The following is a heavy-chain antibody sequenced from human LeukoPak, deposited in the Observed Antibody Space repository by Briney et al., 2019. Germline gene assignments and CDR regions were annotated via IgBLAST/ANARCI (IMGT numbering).Heavy chain of an antibody. D-gene: IGHD3-22*01. CDR2: ISGSGGST. Sequence: GGSLRLSCAASGFTFSVYALSWVRQAPGKGLEWVSAISGSGGSTHYADSVKGRFTISRDNSKNTLYLQMNSLRAEDTAVYYCAKAQRLHYYDSSGYYLPQYYFDYWGQGTLVTVSS. V-gene: IGHV3-23*01. CDR3: AKAQRLHYYDSSGYYLPQYYFDY. J-gene: IGHJ4*02. CDR1: GFTFSVYA.